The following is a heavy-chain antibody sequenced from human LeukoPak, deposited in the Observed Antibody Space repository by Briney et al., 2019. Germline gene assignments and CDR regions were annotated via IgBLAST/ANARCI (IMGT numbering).Heavy chain of an antibody. D-gene: IGHD1-26*01. CDR2: IIPIFGTA. Sequence: ASVKVSCKASGGTFSSYAISWVRQAPGQGLEWMGGIIPIFGTANYAQKFQGRVTITADKSTSTAYMELSSLRSEDTAVYYCAKDLGLVGTTDYWGQGTLVTVSS. J-gene: IGHJ4*02. CDR3: AKDLGLVGTTDY. CDR1: GGTFSSYA. V-gene: IGHV1-69*06.